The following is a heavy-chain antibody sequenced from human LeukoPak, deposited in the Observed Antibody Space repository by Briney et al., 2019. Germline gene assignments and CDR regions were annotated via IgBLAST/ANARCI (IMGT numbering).Heavy chain of an antibody. Sequence: SETLSLTCTVSGGSISSYYWSWIRQPPGKGLEWIGYIYYSGSTNYNPSLKSRVTISVDTSKNQFSLTLTSVTEADTALYFCARDYGGKLDYWGHGTLVSVSS. D-gene: IGHD3-10*01. CDR3: ARDYGGKLDY. CDR2: IYYSGST. CDR1: GGSISSYY. J-gene: IGHJ4*01. V-gene: IGHV4-59*01.